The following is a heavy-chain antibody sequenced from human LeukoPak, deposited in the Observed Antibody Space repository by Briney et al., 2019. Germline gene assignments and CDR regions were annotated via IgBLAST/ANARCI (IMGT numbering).Heavy chain of an antibody. CDR3: ARISGTATRY. D-gene: IGHD1/OR15-1a*01. CDR2: ISGGSTSSSDI. V-gene: IGHV3-48*01. Sequence: PGGSLRLSCAASGFSFSDSNMNWVRQAPGKGLEWVSYISGGSTSSSDIYYADSVKGRFTISRDNAKNSLYLQMNSLRADDTAVYYCARISGTATRYWGQGTLVTVSS. J-gene: IGHJ4*02. CDR1: GFSFSDSN.